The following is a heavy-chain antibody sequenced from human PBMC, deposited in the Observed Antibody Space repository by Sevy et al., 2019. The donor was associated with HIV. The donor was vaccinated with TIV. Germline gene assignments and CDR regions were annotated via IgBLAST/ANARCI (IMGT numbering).Heavy chain of an antibody. Sequence: GSLRLSCAASGFTFSSYAMHWVRQAPDKGLEWVAVISYDGSNKYYADSVKGRFTISRDNSKNTLYLQMNSLRAEDTAVYYCARDMPIGDYYYGMDVWGQGTTVTVSS. CDR2: ISYDGSNK. J-gene: IGHJ6*02. D-gene: IGHD2-2*01. CDR1: GFTFSSYA. CDR3: ARDMPIGDYYYGMDV. V-gene: IGHV3-30-3*01.